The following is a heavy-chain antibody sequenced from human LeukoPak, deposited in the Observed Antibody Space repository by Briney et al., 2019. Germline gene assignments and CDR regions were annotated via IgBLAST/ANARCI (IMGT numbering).Heavy chain of an antibody. D-gene: IGHD1-26*01. CDR3: ARDLHRIVGATPFDY. J-gene: IGHJ4*02. V-gene: IGHV4-39*07. CDR2: IYYSGST. CDR1: GGSISSSSYY. Sequence: PSETLSLTCTVSGGSISSSSYYWGWIRQPPGKGLEWIGSIYYSGSTYYNPSLKSRVTISVDTSKNQFSLKLSSVTAADTAVYYCARDLHRIVGATPFDYWGQGTLVTVSS.